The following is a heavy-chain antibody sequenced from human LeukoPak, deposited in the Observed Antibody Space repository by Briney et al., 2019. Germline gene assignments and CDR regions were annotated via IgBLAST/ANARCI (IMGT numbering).Heavy chain of an antibody. J-gene: IGHJ4*02. D-gene: IGHD1-26*01. CDR2: ISSSGSTI. CDR1: GFTYSDYH. CDR3: ARDGTRVAGSRFDY. V-gene: IGHV3-11*01. Sequence: GWSLRLSCAASGFTYSDYHMSWIRQAPGKGLEWVSYISSSGSTIYYADSVKGRFTISRDNAKNSLYLQMNSLRAEDTAVYYCARDGTRVAGSRFDYWGQGTLVTVSS.